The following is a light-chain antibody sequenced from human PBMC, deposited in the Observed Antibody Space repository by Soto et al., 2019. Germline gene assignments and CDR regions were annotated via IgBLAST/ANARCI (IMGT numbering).Light chain of an antibody. J-gene: IGKJ1*01. CDR2: DAS. Sequence: EIVLTQSPATLSLSPGERATLSCRASQSVSSYLAWYQQKPGQAPRLLIYDASNRATGIPARFSGSGSGTDFTLTISSLEPEDFAFYYCQQRINWPPTFGQGTKVEIK. CDR1: QSVSSY. V-gene: IGKV3-11*01. CDR3: QQRINWPPT.